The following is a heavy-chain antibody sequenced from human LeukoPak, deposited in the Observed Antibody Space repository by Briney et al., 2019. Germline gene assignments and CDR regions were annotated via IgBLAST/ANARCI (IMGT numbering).Heavy chain of an antibody. CDR2: ISGSGGST. V-gene: IGHV3-23*01. CDR3: AKEAFNWLRSHYYGVDV. Sequence: GRSLRLSCAASGFTFSSYAMSWVRQAPGKGLEWVSAISGSGGSTYYADSVKGRFTISRDNSKNTLYLQMNSLRAEDTAVYYCAKEAFNWLRSHYYGVDVRGQGTTVTVSS. CDR1: GFTFSSYA. D-gene: IGHD5-12*01. J-gene: IGHJ6*02.